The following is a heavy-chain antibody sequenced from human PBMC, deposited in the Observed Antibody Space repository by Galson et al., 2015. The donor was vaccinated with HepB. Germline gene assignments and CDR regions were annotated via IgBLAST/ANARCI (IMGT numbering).Heavy chain of an antibody. V-gene: IGHV3-20*01. CDR1: GFTFDDYG. Sequence: SLRLSCAASGFTFDDYGMSWVRQAPGKGLEWVSGINWNGGSTGYADSVKGRFTISRDNAKNSLYLQMNSLRAEDTALYHCARDYGVRGGPWYFDLWGRGTLVTVSS. CDR3: ARDYGVRGGPWYFDL. D-gene: IGHD3-10*01. J-gene: IGHJ2*01. CDR2: INWNGGST.